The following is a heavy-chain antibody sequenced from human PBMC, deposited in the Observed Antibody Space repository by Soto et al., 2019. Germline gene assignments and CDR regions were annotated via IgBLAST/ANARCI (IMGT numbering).Heavy chain of an antibody. Sequence: ASETLSLTCAVYGGSFSGYYWSWIRQPPGKGLEWIGEINHSGSTNYNPSLKSRVTISVDTSKNQFSLKLSSVTAADTAVYYCARGTYYYDSCGYYHGGYYYYGMDVWGQGTTVTVSS. V-gene: IGHV4-34*01. CDR3: ARGTYYYDSCGYYHGGYYYYGMDV. CDR2: INHSGST. J-gene: IGHJ6*02. D-gene: IGHD3-22*01. CDR1: GGSFSGYY.